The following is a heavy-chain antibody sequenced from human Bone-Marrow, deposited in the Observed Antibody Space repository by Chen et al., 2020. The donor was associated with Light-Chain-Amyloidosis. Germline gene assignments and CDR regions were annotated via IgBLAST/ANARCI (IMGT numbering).Heavy chain of an antibody. CDR3: AKGGYYDRTPDSFDI. Sequence: QVQLVESGGGVVQPGRSLRLSCAASGFTFSRYGMHWVRQDPGKGLEWVAVISYDGSNKYYADSVKGRFTISRDNSKNTLYLQMNSLRAEDTAVYYCAKGGYYDRTPDSFDIWGQGTMVTVSS. V-gene: IGHV3-30*18. CDR2: ISYDGSNK. CDR1: GFTFSRYG. D-gene: IGHD3-22*01. J-gene: IGHJ3*02.